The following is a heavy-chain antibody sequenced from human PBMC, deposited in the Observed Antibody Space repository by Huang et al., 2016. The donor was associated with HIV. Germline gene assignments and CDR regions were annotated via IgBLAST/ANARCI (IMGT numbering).Heavy chain of an antibody. CDR3: ARTAYSYGFRQGYNWFDP. V-gene: IGHV1-69*13. J-gene: IGHJ5*02. D-gene: IGHD5-18*01. CDR1: GGTFSSYA. Sequence: QVLLVQSGAEVRKPGSSVKVSCTAFGGTFSSYAISWVRQAPGQGLEWMGGIIPIFGTANYTQKFQVRVTITGDESTNTGYMELTRLTSEDTAVYYCARTAYSYGFRQGYNWFDPWGQGTPVTVSS. CDR2: IIPIFGTA.